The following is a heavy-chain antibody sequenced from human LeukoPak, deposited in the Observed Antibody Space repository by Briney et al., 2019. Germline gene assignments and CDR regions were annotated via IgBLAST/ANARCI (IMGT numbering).Heavy chain of an antibody. CDR3: ATSSDSSGWYYYYGMDV. V-gene: IGHV3-7*01. Sequence: GGSLRLSCAASGFTFSSYWMSWVRQAPGKGLEWEANIKQDGSEKYYVDSVKGRFTISRDNAKNSLYLQMNSLRAEDTAVYYCATSSDSSGWYYYYGMDVWGQGTTVTVSS. CDR2: IKQDGSEK. J-gene: IGHJ6*02. CDR1: GFTFSSYW. D-gene: IGHD6-19*01.